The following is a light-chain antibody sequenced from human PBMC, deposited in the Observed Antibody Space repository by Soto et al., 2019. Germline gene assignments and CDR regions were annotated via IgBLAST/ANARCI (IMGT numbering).Light chain of an antibody. CDR1: QGISSY. Sequence: DIQLTQSRSFLSASVGDRVTITCRASQGISSYLAWYQQTPGKAPKLLIYAASTLQSGVPSRFSGSGSGAEFTLTISSLQPEDFTTYYCQQLNSYPLTFGGGTKVEIK. J-gene: IGKJ4*01. CDR3: QQLNSYPLT. V-gene: IGKV1-9*01. CDR2: AAS.